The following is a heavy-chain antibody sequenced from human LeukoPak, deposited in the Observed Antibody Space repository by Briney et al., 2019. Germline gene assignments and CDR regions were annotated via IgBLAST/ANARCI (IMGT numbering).Heavy chain of an antibody. CDR1: GYSFTSYW. CDR3: ARDYYDSSGFYPGSKWFDP. D-gene: IGHD3-22*01. Sequence: GESLKISCKGSGYSFTSYWIGWVRQMPGKGLEWMAIIYPGDSETKYSPSFQGQVTISVDKSISTTYLQWSSVKASDTAMYYCARDYYDSSGFYPGSKWFDPWGQGTLVTVSS. J-gene: IGHJ5*02. CDR2: IYPGDSET. V-gene: IGHV5-51*01.